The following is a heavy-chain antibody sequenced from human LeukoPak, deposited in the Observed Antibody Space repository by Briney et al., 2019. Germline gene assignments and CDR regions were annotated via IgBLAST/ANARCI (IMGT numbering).Heavy chain of an antibody. Sequence: PGGSLRLSCAASGITFSDNEMNWVRHAPGKGLELVSYITTSSGGSVTFYAPSVKGRFTISRDSAKTSLYLQMTSLRAEDTALYYCAKEKTAVTGDAVDIWGQGTMVTVSS. CDR1: GITFSDNE. CDR2: ITTSSGGSVT. D-gene: IGHD4-17*01. J-gene: IGHJ3*02. CDR3: AKEKTAVTGDAVDI. V-gene: IGHV3-48*03.